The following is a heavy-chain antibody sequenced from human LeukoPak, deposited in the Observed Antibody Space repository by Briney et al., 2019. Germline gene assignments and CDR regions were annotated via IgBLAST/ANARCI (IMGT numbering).Heavy chain of an antibody. CDR2: ISAYNGNT. CDR3: ARGAPPFVGYDSDYFDY. Sequence: ASVKVSCTASGYTFTSYGISWVRQAPGQGLEWMGWISAYNGNTNYAQKLQGRVTMTTDTSTSTAYMELRSLRSDDTAVYYCARGAPPFVGYDSDYFDYWGQGTLVTVSS. D-gene: IGHD3-22*01. CDR1: GYTFTSYG. J-gene: IGHJ4*02. V-gene: IGHV1-18*01.